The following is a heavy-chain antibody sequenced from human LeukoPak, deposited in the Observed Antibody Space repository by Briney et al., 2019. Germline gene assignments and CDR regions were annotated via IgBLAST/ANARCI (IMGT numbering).Heavy chain of an antibody. CDR1: GFTFSSYA. V-gene: IGHV3-23*01. CDR2: FSGSGGST. Sequence: GGSLRLSCAASGFTFSSYAMSWVRQAPGKGLECVSAFSGSGGSTYYAESVKRRFTISRENSKNTLYLQMNRLRAEDTAVYYCAKSSPPPLRYWGQGTLVTVSS. CDR3: AKSSPPPLRY. J-gene: IGHJ4*02.